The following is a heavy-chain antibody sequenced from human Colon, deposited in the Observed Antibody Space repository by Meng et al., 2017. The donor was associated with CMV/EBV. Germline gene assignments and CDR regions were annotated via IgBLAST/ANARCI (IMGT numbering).Heavy chain of an antibody. V-gene: IGHV3-23*01. Sequence: GGSLRLSCAASGFTFSNDAASWARLTRGKGLEMVAAINGNGRHTYYADSVKGRFTISRDNSKNMLFLQMNSLRAEDTAMYFCAKGPCAGRYSTHWGQGTLVTVSS. CDR3: AKGPCAGRYSTH. D-gene: IGHD2-21*01. CDR2: INGNGRHT. J-gene: IGHJ4*02. CDR1: GFTFSNDA.